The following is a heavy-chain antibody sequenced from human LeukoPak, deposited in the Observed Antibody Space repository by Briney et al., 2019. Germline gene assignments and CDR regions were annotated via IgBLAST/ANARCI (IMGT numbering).Heavy chain of an antibody. CDR1: GYTFNSYG. V-gene: IGHV1-18*04. CDR3: ATVIYCSGGSCFWRHWFDP. Sequence: GASVKVSCKASGYTFNSYGISWVRQAPGQGFEWMGWISAYNGDTNYAQNLQGRVTMTTDTSTSTAYMELRSLRSDDTAVYFCATVIYCSGGSCFWRHWFDPWGQGTLVTVSS. CDR2: ISAYNGDT. J-gene: IGHJ5*02. D-gene: IGHD2-15*01.